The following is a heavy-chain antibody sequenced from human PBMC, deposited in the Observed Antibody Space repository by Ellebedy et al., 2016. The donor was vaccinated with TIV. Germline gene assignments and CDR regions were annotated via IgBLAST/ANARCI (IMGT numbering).Heavy chain of an antibody. J-gene: IGHJ4*02. V-gene: IGHV3-30-3*01. CDR1: GFTFSSYA. D-gene: IGHD3-16*02. Sequence: GESLKISCAASGFTFSSYAMHWVRQAPGKGLEWVAVISYDGSNKYYADSVKGRFTISRDNSKNTLYLQMNSLRAEDTAVYYCARDRGMGGGDYVWGSYRPAGIGYWGQGTLVTVSS. CDR2: ISYDGSNK. CDR3: ARDRGMGGGDYVWGSYRPAGIGY.